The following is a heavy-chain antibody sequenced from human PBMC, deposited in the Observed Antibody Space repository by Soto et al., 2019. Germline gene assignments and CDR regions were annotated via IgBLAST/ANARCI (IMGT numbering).Heavy chain of an antibody. CDR1: GFTFSGSV. CDR2: IRSKPNNYAT. CDR3: TRHEVDATGWYLNWFDP. J-gene: IGHJ5*02. V-gene: IGHV3-73*01. D-gene: IGHD6-19*01. Sequence: GSLRLSCAASGFTFSGSVVLWVRQASGKGLEWVGRIRSKPNNYATAYAASVKGRFTISRDDSKNTAHLLMNSLKTEDTAVYYCTRHEVDATGWYLNWFDPWGQGTLVTASS.